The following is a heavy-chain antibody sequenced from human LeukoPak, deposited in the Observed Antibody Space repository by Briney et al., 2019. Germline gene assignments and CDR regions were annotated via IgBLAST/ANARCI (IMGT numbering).Heavy chain of an antibody. V-gene: IGHV3-23*01. Sequence: GSLRLSCAASGFTFSSYAMSWVRQAPGKGLEWVSAISGSGGSTYYADSVKGRFTISRDNSKNTLYLQMNSLRAEDTAVYYCAKAPDFWSGYYTSYYYYMDVWGKGTTVTVSS. CDR1: GFTFSSYA. J-gene: IGHJ6*03. CDR2: ISGSGGST. D-gene: IGHD3-3*01. CDR3: AKAPDFWSGYYTSYYYYMDV.